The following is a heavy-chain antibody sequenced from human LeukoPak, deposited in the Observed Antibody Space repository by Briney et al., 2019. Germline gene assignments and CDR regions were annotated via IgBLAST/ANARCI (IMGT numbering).Heavy chain of an antibody. D-gene: IGHD1-26*01. CDR2: IYYTGST. J-gene: IGHJ4*02. V-gene: IGHV4-39*01. Sequence: SETLSLTCTVSGGSISSSNYYWGWLRQPPGKGLEWIGTIYYTGSTYYNPSLKSRVTMSVDTSKNQFSLNLSSVTAADTAVYYCARHVVSSGSWYYFDYWGQGTLVTVSS. CDR1: GGSISSSNYY. CDR3: ARHVVSSGSWYYFDY.